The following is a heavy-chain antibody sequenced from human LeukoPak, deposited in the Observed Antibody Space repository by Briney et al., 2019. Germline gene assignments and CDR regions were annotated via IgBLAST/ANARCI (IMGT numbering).Heavy chain of an antibody. D-gene: IGHD2-2*01. CDR3: AKDRADIVVVPAALLHN. J-gene: IGHJ4*02. Sequence: GRSLRLSCAASGFTFSSYGMHWVRQAPGKGLEWVAVISYDGSNKYYADSVKGRFTISRDNSKNTLYLQMNNLRAEDTAVYYCAKDRADIVVVPAALLHNWGQGTLVTVSS. CDR2: ISYDGSNK. V-gene: IGHV3-30*18. CDR1: GFTFSSYG.